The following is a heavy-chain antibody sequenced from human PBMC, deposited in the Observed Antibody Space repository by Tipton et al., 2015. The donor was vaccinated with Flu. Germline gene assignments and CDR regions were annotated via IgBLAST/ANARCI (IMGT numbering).Heavy chain of an antibody. V-gene: IGHV4-59*01. D-gene: IGHD1-26*01. Sequence: TLSLTCTVSGGSISSYYWSWIRQPPGKGLEWIGYIYYSGSTNYNPSLKSRVTISVDTSKNQFSLKLSSVTAVDTAVYYCARGGGSYYCVDAFDIWGQGTMVTVSS. CDR2: IYYSGST. CDR3: ARGGGSYYCVDAFDI. J-gene: IGHJ3*02. CDR1: GGSISSYY.